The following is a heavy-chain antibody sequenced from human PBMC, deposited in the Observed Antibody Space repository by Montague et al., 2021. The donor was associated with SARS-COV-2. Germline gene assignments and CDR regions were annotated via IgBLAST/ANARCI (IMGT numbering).Heavy chain of an antibody. CDR1: GFTFRGYG. Sequence: YLRLSCAASGFTFRGYGMSWVRQAPGKGLEWVSGITGSGGSTYYADSVKGRFTTSRDNSKNTLYLQMNSLRAEDTAVYYCAKGYYYDTSGYLHPFDYWGQGTLVTVSS. V-gene: IGHV3-23*01. CDR3: AKGYYYDTSGYLHPFDY. CDR2: ITGSGGST. D-gene: IGHD3-22*01. J-gene: IGHJ4*02.